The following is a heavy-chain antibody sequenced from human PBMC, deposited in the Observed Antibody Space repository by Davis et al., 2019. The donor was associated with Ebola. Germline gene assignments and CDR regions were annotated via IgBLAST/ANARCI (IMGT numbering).Heavy chain of an antibody. D-gene: IGHD3-3*01. V-gene: IGHV1-8*01. CDR1: GYTFTSYD. CDR3: AKVYDFWSGSQYYIDY. Sequence: AASVKVSCKASGYTFTSYDINWVRQATGQGLEWMGWMNPNSGNTGYAQKFQGRVTMTRNTSISTAYMELSSLRSEDTAVYYCAKVYDFWSGSQYYIDYWGQGTLVTVSS. J-gene: IGHJ4*02. CDR2: MNPNSGNT.